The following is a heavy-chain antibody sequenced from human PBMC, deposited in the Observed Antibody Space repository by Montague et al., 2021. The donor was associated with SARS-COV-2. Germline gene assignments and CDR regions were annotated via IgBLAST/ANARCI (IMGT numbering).Heavy chain of an antibody. V-gene: IGHV4-34*01. J-gene: IGHJ4*02. CDR1: GGSFSSYY. D-gene: IGHD6-6*01. CDR2: INYSGTT. Sequence: SETLSLTCAVSGGSFSSYYWSWIRQPPGKGLEWIGEINYSGTTNYNPSLKSRVTISVDTSKNQVSLKLSSVTAADTAVYFCARGGIADRRHYFDSWGQGTLVTVSS. CDR3: ARGGIADRRHYFDS.